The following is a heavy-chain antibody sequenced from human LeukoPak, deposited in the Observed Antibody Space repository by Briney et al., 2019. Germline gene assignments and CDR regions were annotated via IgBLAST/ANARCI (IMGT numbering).Heavy chain of an antibody. D-gene: IGHD6-13*01. V-gene: IGHV1-69*13. CDR1: GGTFSSYA. CDR3: ATTEGGIATSAYYFDY. Sequence: SVKVSCKASGGTFSSYAISWVRQTPGQGLEWIGGIIPIFGTANYAQKFQGRVTITADESTSTAYMELSSLRSEDTAVYYCATTEGGIATSAYYFDYWGQGTLVTVSS. J-gene: IGHJ4*02. CDR2: IIPIFGTA.